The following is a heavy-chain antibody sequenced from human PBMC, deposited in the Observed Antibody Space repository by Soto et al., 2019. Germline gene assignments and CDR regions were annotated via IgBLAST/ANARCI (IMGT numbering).Heavy chain of an antibody. CDR2: IYYSGST. CDR1: GGSISSYY. D-gene: IGHD2-15*01. Sequence: SETLSLTCTVSGGSISSYYWSWIRQPPGKGLEWIGYIYYSGSTNYNPSLKSRVTISVDTSKNQFSLKLSSVTAADTAVYYCARAREVVPLGYGMDVWGQGTTVTVSS. V-gene: IGHV4-59*01. CDR3: ARAREVVPLGYGMDV. J-gene: IGHJ6*02.